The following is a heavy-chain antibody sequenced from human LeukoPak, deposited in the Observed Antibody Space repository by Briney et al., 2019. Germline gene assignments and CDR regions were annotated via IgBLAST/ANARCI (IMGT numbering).Heavy chain of an antibody. D-gene: IGHD7-27*01. Sequence: PSETLALTCTVSGGSVTDYYWSWIRQSPGKGLEWIGYIYYTGTSYNPSLKSRVTISADTSKNQFSLKLISVTAADTAVYYCASRKLGNDYWGQGTLVTVSS. CDR3: ASRKLGNDY. CDR1: GGSVTDYY. V-gene: IGHV4-59*02. J-gene: IGHJ4*02. CDR2: IYYTGT.